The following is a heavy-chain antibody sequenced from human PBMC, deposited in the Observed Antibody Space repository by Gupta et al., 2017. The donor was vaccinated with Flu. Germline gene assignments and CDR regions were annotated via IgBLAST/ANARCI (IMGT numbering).Heavy chain of an antibody. CDR2: ISYDGSIK. CDR3: AVERQPGVRVSYAMDV. J-gene: IGHJ6*02. V-gene: IGHV3-30*03. D-gene: IGHD3-10*01. Sequence: QEQVMESGGGVVQPGRSLRLSCAASGFMFSNYVMQWVRQAPGKGLEWVALISYDGSIKYYTDAVKGRFTISRDNSRTTVYLQIDRLRDEDTAVYYCAVERQPGVRVSYAMDVWGQGTTVTVSS. CDR1: GFMFSNYV.